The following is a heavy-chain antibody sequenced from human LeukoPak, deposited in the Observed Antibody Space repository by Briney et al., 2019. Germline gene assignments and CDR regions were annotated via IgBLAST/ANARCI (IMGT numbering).Heavy chain of an antibody. CDR2: INPNSGAT. J-gene: IGHJ6*02. CDR3: ARDPKETYYFYFYYGMDV. CDR1: GYTFTGFY. V-gene: IGHV1-2*02. Sequence: EASVKVSCKASGYTFTGFYMHWVRQAPGQGLEWMGWINPNSGATNYAQKFQGRVTMTGDTSISTAYMELSSLTSDDSAVYYCARDPKETYYFYFYYGMDVWGQGTTVTVSS.